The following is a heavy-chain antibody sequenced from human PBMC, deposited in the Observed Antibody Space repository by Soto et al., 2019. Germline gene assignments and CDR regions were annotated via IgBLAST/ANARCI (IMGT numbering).Heavy chain of an antibody. V-gene: IGHV1-69*01. CDR1: GGTFSAYS. Sequence: QVQLVQSGAEVKKPGSSVKVSCKASGGTFSAYSISWVRQAPGQGLEWMGGSIPIFGTANYAQTFQGRATITADESTSTTYMELRSLRSEDTAVYYCATGGQHRKVSNYYGMDVWGQGTTVTVSS. CDR3: ATGGQHRKVSNYYGMDV. J-gene: IGHJ6*02. CDR2: SIPIFGTA. D-gene: IGHD6-13*01.